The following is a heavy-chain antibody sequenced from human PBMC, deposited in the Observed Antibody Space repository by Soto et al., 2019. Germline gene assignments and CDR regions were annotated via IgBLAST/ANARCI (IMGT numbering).Heavy chain of an antibody. D-gene: IGHD5-12*01. CDR1: GGSISSYSYY. V-gene: IGHV4-39*01. CDR3: ARHMDIVTTMGPGYFDY. Sequence: PSETLSLTCTVSGGSISSYSYYWGWIRQPPGKGLECIGGLSYSGSTYYNTSLKSRVTISGDTSKDQFSLKLSSVTAADTALYYCARHMDIVTTMGPGYFDYWGQGTLVT. CDR2: LSYSGST. J-gene: IGHJ4*02.